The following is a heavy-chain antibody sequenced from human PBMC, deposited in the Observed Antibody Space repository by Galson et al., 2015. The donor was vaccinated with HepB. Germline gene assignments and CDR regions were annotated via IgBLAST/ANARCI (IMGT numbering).Heavy chain of an antibody. J-gene: IGHJ2*01. CDR3: ARQDIVVIMYESVRYFDL. Sequence: SLRLSCAASGFTFSSYWMSWVRQAPGKGLEWVANIKQDGSEKYYVDSVKGRFTISRDNAKNSLYLQMNSLRAEDTAVYYCARQDIVVIMYESVRYFDLWGRGTLVTVSS. CDR1: GFTFSSYW. CDR2: IKQDGSEK. V-gene: IGHV3-7*03. D-gene: IGHD3-22*01.